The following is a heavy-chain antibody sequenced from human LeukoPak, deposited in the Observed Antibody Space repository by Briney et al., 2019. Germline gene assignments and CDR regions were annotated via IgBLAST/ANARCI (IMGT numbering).Heavy chain of an antibody. CDR1: GGSISDSSYY. V-gene: IGHV4-39*01. J-gene: IGHJ3*02. D-gene: IGHD3-10*01. CDR3: ARHFEEWFGELLRLVQLGDDAFDI. CDR2: IYYSGDT. Sequence: PSETLSLTCTVSGGSISDSSYYWAWIRQPPGKGLEWIGSIYYSGDTYYNPSLKSRVTISVDTSKNQFSLKLSSVTAADTAVYYCARHFEEWFGELLRLVQLGDDAFDIWGQGTMVTVSS.